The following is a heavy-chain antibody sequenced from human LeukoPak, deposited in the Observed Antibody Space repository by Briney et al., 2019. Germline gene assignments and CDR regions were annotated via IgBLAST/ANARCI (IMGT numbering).Heavy chain of an antibody. D-gene: IGHD3-22*01. CDR2: IYYSGST. Sequence: SETLSLTCTVSGGSISSYYWSWIRQPPGKGLEWIGYIYYSGSTNYNPSLKSRVTISVDTSKNQFSLKLSSVTAADTAVYYCARGFPGGYYFDYWGQGTLVTVSS. CDR3: ARGFPGGYYFDY. CDR1: GGSISSYY. J-gene: IGHJ4*02. V-gene: IGHV4-59*01.